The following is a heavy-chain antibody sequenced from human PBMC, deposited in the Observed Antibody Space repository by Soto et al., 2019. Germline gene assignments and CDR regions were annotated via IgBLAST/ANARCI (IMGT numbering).Heavy chain of an antibody. Sequence: QVQLVQSGAEVKKPGASVKVSCKASGYTFTSYGISWVRQAPGQGLEWMGWISAYNGNTNYAQKLQGRVTMTTDTSTSTAYMELRSRRSDDTGVYYCAGDQFDSYGPKGGLDYWGQGTLVTVSS. D-gene: IGHD5-18*01. CDR2: ISAYNGNT. V-gene: IGHV1-18*01. CDR1: GYTFTSYG. CDR3: AGDQFDSYGPKGGLDY. J-gene: IGHJ4*02.